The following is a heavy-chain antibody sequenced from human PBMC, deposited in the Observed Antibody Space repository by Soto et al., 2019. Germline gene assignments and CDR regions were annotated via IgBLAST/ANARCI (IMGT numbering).Heavy chain of an antibody. V-gene: IGHV4-34*01. CDR1: GGSFSDYS. Sequence: QVQLQQWGAGLLKPSETLSLTCAVYGGSFSDYSWTWIRQPPGKGLEWIGEINDSGSTNYTPSLERRVTISTDTSKNRFSLKLSSVTAADPAVYYCARGSHKRPTYDSSGFYHYVDYWAPGSLVTISS. D-gene: IGHD3-22*01. J-gene: IGHJ4*02. CDR3: ARGSHKRPTYDSSGFYHYVDY. CDR2: INDSGST.